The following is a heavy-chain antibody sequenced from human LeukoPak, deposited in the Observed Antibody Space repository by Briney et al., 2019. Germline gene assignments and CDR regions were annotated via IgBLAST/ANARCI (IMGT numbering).Heavy chain of an antibody. J-gene: IGHJ4*02. CDR2: IYPGDSDT. Sequence: GESLKISCKGSGYSFTSYWIGWVRQMPGKGLEWMGIIYPGDSDTRYSPSFQGQVTISADKSISTAYLQWSSLKASDTAMYYCARQSEQYYYDSSGYYYFDYWGQGTLVTVSS. V-gene: IGHV5-51*01. D-gene: IGHD3-22*01. CDR3: ARQSEQYYYDSSGYYYFDY. CDR1: GYSFTSYW.